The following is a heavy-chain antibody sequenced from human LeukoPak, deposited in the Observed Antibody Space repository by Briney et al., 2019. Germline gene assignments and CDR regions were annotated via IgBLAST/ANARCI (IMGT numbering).Heavy chain of an antibody. CDR3: AKSPIPFYDSSGYPGY. V-gene: IGHV3-30*18. J-gene: IGHJ4*02. Sequence: PGGSLRLSCAASEFTFSSYGMHWVRQAPGKGLEWVAVISYDGSNKYYADSVKGRFTISRDNSKNTLYLQMNSLRAEDTAVYYCAKSPIPFYDSSGYPGYWGQGTLVTVSS. D-gene: IGHD3-22*01. CDR2: ISYDGSNK. CDR1: EFTFSSYG.